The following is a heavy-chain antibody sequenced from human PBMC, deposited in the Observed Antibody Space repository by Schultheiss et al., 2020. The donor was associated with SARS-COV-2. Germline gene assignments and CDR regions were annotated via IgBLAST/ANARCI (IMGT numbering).Heavy chain of an antibody. V-gene: IGHV3-21*01. Sequence: GSLRLSCAASGFTFSSYSMNWVRQAPGKGLEWVSSISSSSSYIYYADSVKGRFTISRDNAKNSLYLQMNSLRAEDTAVYYCARGEYYDSSGYSVVESAYYYGMDVWGQGTTVTVS. CDR1: GFTFSSYS. CDR2: ISSSSSYI. CDR3: ARGEYYDSSGYSVVESAYYYGMDV. J-gene: IGHJ6*02. D-gene: IGHD3-22*01.